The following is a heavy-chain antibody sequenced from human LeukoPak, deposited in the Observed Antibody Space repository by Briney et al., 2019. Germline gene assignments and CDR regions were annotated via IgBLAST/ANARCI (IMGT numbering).Heavy chain of an antibody. CDR2: ISGSGGST. D-gene: IGHD5-24*01. CDR3: ARDPGYNYMFDY. Sequence: GGSLRLSCAASGFTFSSYAMSWVRQAPGKGLEWVSAISGSGGSTYYADSVKGRFTISRDNSKNTLYLQMNSLRAEDTAVYYCARDPGYNYMFDYWGQGTLVTVSS. J-gene: IGHJ4*02. V-gene: IGHV3-23*01. CDR1: GFTFSSYA.